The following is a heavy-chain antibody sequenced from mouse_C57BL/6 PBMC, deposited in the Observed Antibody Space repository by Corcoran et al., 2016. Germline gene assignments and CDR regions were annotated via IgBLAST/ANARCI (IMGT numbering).Heavy chain of an antibody. CDR1: GYTFTSYG. D-gene: IGHD1-1*01. CDR3: YYYCSTWFAY. CDR2: IYPRSGNT. V-gene: IGHV1-81*01. Sequence: QVQLQQSGAELARPGASVKLSCKASGYTFTSYGISWVKQRTGQGLEWIGEIYPRSGNTYYNEKFKGKATLTADKSSSTAYMELRSLTSEDSAVYFCYYYCSTWFAYWGQGTLVTVSA. J-gene: IGHJ3*01.